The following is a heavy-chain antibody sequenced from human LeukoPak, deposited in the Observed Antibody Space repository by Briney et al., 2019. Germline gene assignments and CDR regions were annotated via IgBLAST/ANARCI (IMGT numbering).Heavy chain of an antibody. CDR1: GGSFRGYY. D-gene: IGHD3-3*01. V-gene: IGHV4-34*01. Sequence: PSETLSLTCAVYGGSFRGYYWSWIRQPPGKGLERIGEINHSGRPNYNPSLKSQVTISVDTSKNQFSLKLSSVTAADTAVYYCARGPYYDFWSGYSRYFDLWGRGTLVTVSS. CDR2: INHSGRP. J-gene: IGHJ2*01. CDR3: ARGPYYDFWSGYSRYFDL.